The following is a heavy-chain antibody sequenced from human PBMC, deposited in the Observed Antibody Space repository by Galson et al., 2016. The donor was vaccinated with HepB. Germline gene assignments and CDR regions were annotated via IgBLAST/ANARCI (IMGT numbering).Heavy chain of an antibody. J-gene: IGHJ4*02. CDR1: GFTFSHYA. V-gene: IGHV3-23*01. Sequence: SLRLSCAASGFTFSHYAMSWVRQAPGKGLECVTVVSGNGVSTDYADSVKGRFTVSRDNAENTLYLQMNSLRAEDSAVYYCARVAGGNQNFASWGQGTLVTVSS. CDR2: VSGNGVST. D-gene: IGHD4-23*01. CDR3: ARVAGGNQNFAS.